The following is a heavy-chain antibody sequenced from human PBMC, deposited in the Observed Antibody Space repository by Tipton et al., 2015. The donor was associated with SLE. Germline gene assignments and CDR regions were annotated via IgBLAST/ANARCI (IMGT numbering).Heavy chain of an antibody. V-gene: IGHV4-4*08. D-gene: IGHD5-18*01. Sequence: TLSLICVVSGGTFSGYYWSWIRQPPGKGLEWIGYIYTGGSTNYNPSLKSRVTMSVDTSKRQISLRLNSVTAADAAVYYCARGRIQLWSYFDSWGPGTLLTVSS. CDR2: IYTGGST. CDR3: ARGRIQLWSYFDS. CDR1: GGTFSGYY. J-gene: IGHJ4*02.